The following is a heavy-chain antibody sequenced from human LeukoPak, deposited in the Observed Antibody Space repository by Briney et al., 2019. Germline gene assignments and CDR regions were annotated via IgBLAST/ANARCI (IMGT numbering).Heavy chain of an antibody. J-gene: IGHJ2*01. CDR2: MKEDGGEK. V-gene: IGHV3-7*01. Sequence: PGGSLRLSCAASGFIFSPYWVTWVRQAPGMGLEWVANMKEDGGEKFYVDSVGGRFTISRDNAKNSLYLQMNSLRVEDTGVYYCARVRTEWYIDLWGRGTLVNVST. CDR1: GFIFSPYW. D-gene: IGHD2-8*02. CDR3: ARVRTEWYIDL.